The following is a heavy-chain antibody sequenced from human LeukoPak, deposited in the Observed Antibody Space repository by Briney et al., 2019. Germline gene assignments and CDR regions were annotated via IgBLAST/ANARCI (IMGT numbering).Heavy chain of an antibody. J-gene: IGHJ6*02. Sequence: GGSLRLSCVASGFSFRSYGMHWVRQAPGKGLEWVSSISSSSSYIYYADSVKGRFTISRDNAKNSLYLQMNSLRAEDTAVYYCAARVVDCSGGSCYGDYYYYGMDVWGQGTTVTVSS. V-gene: IGHV3-21*01. CDR3: AARVVDCSGGSCYGDYYYYGMDV. CDR1: GFSFRSYG. D-gene: IGHD2-15*01. CDR2: ISSSSSYI.